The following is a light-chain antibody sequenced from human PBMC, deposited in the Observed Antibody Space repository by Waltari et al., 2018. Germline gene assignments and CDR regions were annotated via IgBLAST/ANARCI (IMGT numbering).Light chain of an antibody. Sequence: DIQLTQSPSFLSASVGDRVTTTCRASQGISSYLTWFQQKPGKAPKLLIYAASTLQSGVPSRFSGSGSGTEFTLTISSLQPEDFATYYCHQVNSYPLTFGGGTKVEIK. J-gene: IGKJ4*01. CDR1: QGISSY. CDR3: HQVNSYPLT. V-gene: IGKV1-9*01. CDR2: AAS.